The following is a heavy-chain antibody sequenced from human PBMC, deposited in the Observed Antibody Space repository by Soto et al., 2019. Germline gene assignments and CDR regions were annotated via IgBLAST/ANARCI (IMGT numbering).Heavy chain of an antibody. CDR3: ARDSLDVPTDFDY. V-gene: IGHV3-33*01. CDR1: GFSFSTYG. J-gene: IGHJ4*02. Sequence: QVQLVESGGGVVQPGRSLTLSCAASGFSFSTYGMHWIRQAPGKGLEWVAVMWSNGNKNYADSVKGRFTISRDTSQNILFLQMDSLRAEDTAVYYCARDSLDVPTDFDYWSQGTLVTVSS. CDR2: MWSNGNK.